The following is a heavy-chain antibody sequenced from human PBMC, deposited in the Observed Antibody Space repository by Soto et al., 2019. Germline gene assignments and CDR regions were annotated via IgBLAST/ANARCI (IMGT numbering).Heavy chain of an antibody. Sequence: QVQLQESGPGLVKPSQTLSLTCTVSGGSITSGGYYWSWIRQHPGKGLEWIGYIYYSGSTYYNPSLKSRVTISVDTSTNGFSLRLSSVTAADTAVYFCARGSAVTMIGWGQGTLVTVSS. D-gene: IGHD3-22*01. J-gene: IGHJ4*02. CDR3: ARGSAVTMIG. CDR1: GGSITSGGYY. CDR2: IYYSGST. V-gene: IGHV4-31*03.